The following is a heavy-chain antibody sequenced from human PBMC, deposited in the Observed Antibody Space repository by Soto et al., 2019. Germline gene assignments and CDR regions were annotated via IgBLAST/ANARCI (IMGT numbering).Heavy chain of an antibody. Sequence: SETLSLTCTVSGGSISSYYWSWIRQPPGEGLEWIGYTYYSGSTNYNPSLKSRVTISVDTSKNQFSLKLSSVTAADTAVYYCASHGYSYGPFDYWGQGTLVTVSS. J-gene: IGHJ4*02. D-gene: IGHD5-18*01. CDR1: GGSISSYY. CDR3: ASHGYSYGPFDY. CDR2: TYYSGST. V-gene: IGHV4-59*01.